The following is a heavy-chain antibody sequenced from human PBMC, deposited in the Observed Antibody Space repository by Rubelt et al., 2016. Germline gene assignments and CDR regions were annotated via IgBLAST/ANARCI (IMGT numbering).Heavy chain of an antibody. CDR3: ARGGMGGSTGYFDY. D-gene: IGHD1-26*01. Sequence: GGVVQPGRSLSLSCAASGFTFSSYGMHWVRQAPGKGLEWVAVIWYDGSNKYYADSVKGRFTISRDNSKNTLYLQMNSLRAEDTAVYYCARGGMGGSTGYFDYWGQGTLVTVSS. CDR2: IWYDGSNK. V-gene: IGHV3-33*01. CDR1: GFTFSSYG. J-gene: IGHJ4*02.